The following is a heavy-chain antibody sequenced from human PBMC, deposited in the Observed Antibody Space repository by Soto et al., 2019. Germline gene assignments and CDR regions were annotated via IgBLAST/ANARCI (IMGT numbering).Heavy chain of an antibody. Sequence: QVQLQESGPGLVKPSQTLSLTCTVSGGSTSSGDYYWSWIRQHPGKGLEWIGYIYYSGSTYYNPSLTSRGTISVDTSKNQFSLKLSSVTAADTAVYYCARWWSGSRQGFDPWGQGTLVTVSS. V-gene: IGHV4-31*03. CDR3: ARWWSGSRQGFDP. D-gene: IGHD3-3*01. CDR2: IYYSGST. CDR1: GGSTSSGDYY. J-gene: IGHJ5*02.